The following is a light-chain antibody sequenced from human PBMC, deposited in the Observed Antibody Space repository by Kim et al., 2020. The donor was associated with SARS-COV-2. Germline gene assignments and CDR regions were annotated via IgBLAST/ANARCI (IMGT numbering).Light chain of an antibody. CDR3: QQYDDWPPWT. CDR1: QSVSTN. Sequence: EIVMTQSPATLSVSPEETATLSCRASQSVSTNVAWYQQKPGQAPRLLIYDASTRATGVPARFSGSGSGTDFTHTISSLQSEDLAVYHCQQYDDWPPWTFGQGTKVDIK. CDR2: DAS. J-gene: IGKJ1*01. V-gene: IGKV3-15*01.